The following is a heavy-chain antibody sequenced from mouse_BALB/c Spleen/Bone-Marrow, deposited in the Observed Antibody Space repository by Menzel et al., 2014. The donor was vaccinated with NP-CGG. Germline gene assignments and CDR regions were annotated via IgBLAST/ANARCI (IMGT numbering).Heavy chain of an antibody. D-gene: IGHD4-1*01. CDR3: AREARTGAWFAY. Sequence: VQLQQSGAELARPGASVKMSCKASGYTFTNYTMQWIRQRPGQGLEWIGYIVPSSDYTNYNQNFKDKATLTADKSSSTAYMQLNSLTSEYFAVYYCAREARTGAWFAYWGQGTLVTVSA. J-gene: IGHJ3*01. CDR2: IVPSSDYT. V-gene: IGHV1-4*01. CDR1: GYTFTNYT.